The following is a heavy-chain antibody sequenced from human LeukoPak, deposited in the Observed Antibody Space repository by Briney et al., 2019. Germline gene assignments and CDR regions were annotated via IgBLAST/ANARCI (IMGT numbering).Heavy chain of an antibody. CDR2: IYYSGST. D-gene: IGHD3-22*01. CDR3: ARAPYYDSSGYGY. CDR1: GFTFSSYA. J-gene: IGHJ4*02. V-gene: IGHV4-59*01. Sequence: GSLRLSCAASGFTFSSYAMSWVRQATGKGLEWVGYIYYSGSTNYNPSLKSRVTISVDTSKNQFSLKLSSVTAADTAVYYCARAPYYDSSGYGYWGQGTLVTVSS.